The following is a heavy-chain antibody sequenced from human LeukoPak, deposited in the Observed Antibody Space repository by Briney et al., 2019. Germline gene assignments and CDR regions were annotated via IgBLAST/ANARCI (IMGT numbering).Heavy chain of an antibody. CDR2: IYTSGST. V-gene: IGHV4-61*02. J-gene: IGHJ3*02. CDR3: ARDRAYFSGLQI. D-gene: IGHD3-16*01. CDR1: GGSISSGSYY. Sequence: SETLSLTCTVSGGSISSGSYYWSWIRQPAGKGLEWIGRIYTSGSTYYNPSLKSRVTISVDRSKNQFSLKLSSVTAADTAVYYCARDRAYFSGLQIWGQGTMVTVSS.